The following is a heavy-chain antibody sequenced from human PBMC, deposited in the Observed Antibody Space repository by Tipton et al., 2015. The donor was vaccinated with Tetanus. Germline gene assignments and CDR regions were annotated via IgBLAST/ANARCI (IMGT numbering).Heavy chain of an antibody. D-gene: IGHD2-8*01. Sequence: TLSLTCAVYGGSFSGYYWSWIRQPPGKGLEWIGYIYYSGSTNYNPSLESRVTISVDTSKNQFSLKLRSVTAADTAVYYCARGLGSMLAPGGSIDSWGQGTLVTVSS. V-gene: IGHV4-59*01. CDR3: ARGLGSMLAPGGSIDS. CDR1: GGSFSGYY. CDR2: IYYSGST. J-gene: IGHJ5*01.